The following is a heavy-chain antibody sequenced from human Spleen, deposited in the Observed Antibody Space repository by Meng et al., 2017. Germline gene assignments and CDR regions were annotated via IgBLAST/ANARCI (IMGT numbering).Heavy chain of an antibody. Sequence: QGQLQYGGAGLLKPSETLPLTCVFSVGSFSDYYWSWIRQPPGKGLEWIGEIYRDGSTNYNPSLKSRVTISVDKSKDQFSLKLTSVTAADTAVYYCARAVRAVAGYYFDYWGQGTLVTVSS. CDR1: VGSFSDYY. CDR2: IYRDGST. D-gene: IGHD6-19*01. CDR3: ARAVRAVAGYYFDY. J-gene: IGHJ4*02. V-gene: IGHV4-34*01.